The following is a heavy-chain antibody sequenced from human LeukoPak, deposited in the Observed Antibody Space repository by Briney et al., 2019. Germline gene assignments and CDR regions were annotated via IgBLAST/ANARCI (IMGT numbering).Heavy chain of an antibody. CDR1: GFTFSSYN. J-gene: IGHJ4*02. CDR2: ITSGSSYI. D-gene: IGHD3-22*01. CDR3: ARTYYYDTVLLDY. V-gene: IGHV3-21*01. Sequence: PGGSLRLSCAASGFTFSSYNMNWVRQAPGKGLEWVSFITSGSSYIYYADSVKGRFTISRDNAKNSLYLQMNSLRAEDTAVYYCARTYYYDTVLLDYWGQGTLVTVSS.